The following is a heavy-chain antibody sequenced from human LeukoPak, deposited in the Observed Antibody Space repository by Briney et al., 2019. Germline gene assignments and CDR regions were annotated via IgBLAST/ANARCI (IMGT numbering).Heavy chain of an antibody. CDR1: GFTVSSNY. Sequence: GGSLRLSCVASGFTVSSNYLNWVRQAPGKGLEWVSVFYTSGHTYYAVTVKCRFTISRDNSKHTLYLQMNSLRAADTSVYYCARGDRAASGFDYWGQGTLVTVST. CDR2: FYTSGHT. V-gene: IGHV3-66*01. D-gene: IGHD2-15*01. CDR3: ARGDRAASGFDY. J-gene: IGHJ4*02.